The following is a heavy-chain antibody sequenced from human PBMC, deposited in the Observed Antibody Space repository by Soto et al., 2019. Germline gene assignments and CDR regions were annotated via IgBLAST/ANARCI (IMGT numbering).Heavy chain of an antibody. CDR3: AKDRTGASGWFDP. Sequence: GGSLRLSCVASGFSFSSYTMNWVRQAPGKGLEWVSGVNGGNTYYADSVKGRFSISRDNSKNTLYLQLNSLRAEDTAIYYCAKDRTGASGWFDPWGQGTPVTVSS. V-gene: IGHV3-23*01. CDR2: VNGGNT. J-gene: IGHJ5*02. CDR1: GFSFSSYT. D-gene: IGHD1-26*01.